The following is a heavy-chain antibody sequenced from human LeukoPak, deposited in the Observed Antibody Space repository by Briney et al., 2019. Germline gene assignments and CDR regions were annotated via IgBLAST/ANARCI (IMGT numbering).Heavy chain of an antibody. CDR3: ARANDSSGYSNDFDY. Sequence: ASVKVSCKASGGTFSSYAISWVRQVPGQGLEWMGGIIPIFGTANYAQKFQGRVTITADESTSTAYMELSSLRSEDTAVYYCARANDSSGYSNDFDYWGQGTLVTVSS. CDR1: GGTFSSYA. V-gene: IGHV1-69*13. D-gene: IGHD3-22*01. J-gene: IGHJ4*02. CDR2: IIPIFGTA.